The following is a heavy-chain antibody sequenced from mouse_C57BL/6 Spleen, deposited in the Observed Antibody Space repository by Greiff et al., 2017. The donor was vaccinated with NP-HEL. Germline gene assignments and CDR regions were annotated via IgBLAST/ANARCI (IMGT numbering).Heavy chain of an antibody. V-gene: IGHV1-50*01. CDR3: ARGTAEDY. J-gene: IGHJ4*01. CDR2: IDPSDSYT. Sequence: VQLQQPGAELVKPGASVKLSCKASGYTFTSYWMQWVKQRPGQGLEWIGEIDPSDSYTNYNQKFKGKATLTVDTSSSTAYMQLSSLTSEDSAVYYCARGTAEDYWGQGTSVTVSS. D-gene: IGHD4-1*01. CDR1: GYTFTSYW.